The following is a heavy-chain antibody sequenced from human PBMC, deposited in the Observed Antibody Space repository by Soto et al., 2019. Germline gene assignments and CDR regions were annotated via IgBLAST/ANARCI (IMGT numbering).Heavy chain of an antibody. CDR3: ARDGDVNTGFGKDY. CDR2: IWHDGGNK. J-gene: IGHJ4*02. Sequence: VQLVESGGGLVQPGRSLTLSCAASGFTFDDYAMHWVRQAPGKGLEWVAFIWHDGGNKFYAESVKGRFTISRDNSKNTLYLQMTSLSAEDTAMYYCARDGDVNTGFGKDYWGQGTLVTVSS. V-gene: IGHV3-33*08. D-gene: IGHD3-16*01. CDR1: GFTFDDYA.